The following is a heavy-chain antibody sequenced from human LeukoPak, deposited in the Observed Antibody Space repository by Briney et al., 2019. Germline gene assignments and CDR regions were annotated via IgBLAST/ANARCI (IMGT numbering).Heavy chain of an antibody. CDR3: AKPTAQAGRSITGRRDGYNFGY. J-gene: IGHJ4*02. V-gene: IGHV3-23*01. CDR2: ISSSGGST. Sequence: PGGSLRLSCAASGFTFSSYAMSWVRQAPGKGLEWVSAISSSGGSTYYADSVKGRFTISRDNSKNTLYLQMNSLRAEDTAVYYCAKPTAQAGRSITGRRDGYNFGYWGQGTLVTVSS. D-gene: IGHD5-24*01. CDR1: GFTFSSYA.